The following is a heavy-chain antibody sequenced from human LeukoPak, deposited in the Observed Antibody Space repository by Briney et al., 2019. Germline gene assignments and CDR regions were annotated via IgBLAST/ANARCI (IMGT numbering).Heavy chain of an antibody. D-gene: IGHD3-16*01. CDR1: GGSISSGGYS. CDR3: ARSLGRNYFDY. J-gene: IGHJ4*02. Sequence: SETLSLTCAVSGGSISSGGYSWSWIRQPPGKGLEWIGYIYHSGSTYYNPSLKSRVTISVDRSKNQSSLKLSSVTAADTAVYYCARSLGRNYFDYWGQGTLVTVSS. CDR2: IYHSGST. V-gene: IGHV4-30-2*01.